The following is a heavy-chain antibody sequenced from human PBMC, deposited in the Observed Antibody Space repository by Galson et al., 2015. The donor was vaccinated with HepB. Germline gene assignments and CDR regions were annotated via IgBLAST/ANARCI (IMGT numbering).Heavy chain of an antibody. J-gene: IGHJ3*02. D-gene: IGHD3-3*01. CDR2: IKSKTDGGTT. Sequence: SLRLSCAASGFTFSNAWMNWVRQAPGKGLEWVGRIKSKTDGGTTDYAAPVKGRFTISRDDSKNTLYLQMNSLKTEDTAVYYCTSTTSSYYDFWSGYALASGGGTNDAFDIWGQGTMVTVSS. CDR3: TSTTSSYYDFWSGYALASGGGTNDAFDI. V-gene: IGHV3-15*07. CDR1: GFTFSNAW.